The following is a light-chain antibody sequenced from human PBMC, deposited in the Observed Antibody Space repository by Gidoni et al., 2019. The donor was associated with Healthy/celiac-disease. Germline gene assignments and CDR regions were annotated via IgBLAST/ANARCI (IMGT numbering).Light chain of an antibody. CDR3: QTWGTGIQV. J-gene: IGLJ2*01. Sequence: QLVLTQSPSASASLGASVKLTCTLSRGHGSYAIAWHQQQPEKGPRYLMKLNSDGSHSKGDGIPDRFSGSSSGAERYLTISSLQSEDEADYYCQTWGTGIQVFGGGTKLTAL. CDR2: LNSDGSH. V-gene: IGLV4-69*01. CDR1: RGHGSYA.